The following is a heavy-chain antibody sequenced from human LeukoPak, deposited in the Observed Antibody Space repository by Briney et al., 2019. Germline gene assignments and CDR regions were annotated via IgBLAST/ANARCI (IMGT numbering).Heavy chain of an antibody. CDR3: AKVVGATTRGYFDY. J-gene: IGHJ4*02. V-gene: IGHV3-23*01. Sequence: SGGSLRLSCAASGFTFSSYAMSWVRQAPGKGLEWVSTISSSGGSTYYADSVKGRFTISRDNSKNTLYLQMNSLSAEDTAVYYCAKVVGATTRGYFDYWGQGTLVTVSS. D-gene: IGHD1-26*01. CDR1: GFTFSSYA. CDR2: ISSSGGST.